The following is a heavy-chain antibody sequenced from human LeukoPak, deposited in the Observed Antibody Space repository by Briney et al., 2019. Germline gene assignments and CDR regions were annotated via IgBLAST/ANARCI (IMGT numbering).Heavy chain of an antibody. D-gene: IGHD6-19*01. V-gene: IGHV5-51*01. Sequence: GESLKISCKASGYSFTTYWITWVRQMPGKGLEWMGMIYPGDSDTRYSPSFQGQITISVDKSISIAYLQWSSLKASDTAMYYCARLLQGVAGTWGYWGQGTLVTV. CDR3: ARLLQGVAGTWGY. CDR1: GYSFTTYW. CDR2: IYPGDSDT. J-gene: IGHJ4*02.